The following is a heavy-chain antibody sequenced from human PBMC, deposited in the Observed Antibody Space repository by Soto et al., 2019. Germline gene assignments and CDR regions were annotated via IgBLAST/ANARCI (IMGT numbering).Heavy chain of an antibody. CDR1: GGSFSGYY. CDR3: ARGDSSGWSPYGY. Sequence: SETLSLTCAVYGGSFSGYYWSWIRQPPGKGLEWIGEINHSGSTNYNPSLKSRVTISVDTSKNQFSLKLSSVTAADTAVYYCARGDSSGWSPYGYWGQGTLVTVSS. D-gene: IGHD6-19*01. CDR2: INHSGST. V-gene: IGHV4-34*01. J-gene: IGHJ4*02.